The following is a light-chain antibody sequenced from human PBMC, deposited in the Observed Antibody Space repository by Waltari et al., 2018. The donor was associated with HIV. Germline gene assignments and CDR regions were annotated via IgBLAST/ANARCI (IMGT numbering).Light chain of an antibody. V-gene: IGLV2-14*01. CDR1: NSDIGGHNS. J-gene: IGLJ1*01. Sequence: QSALTQPASVSGSPGQSITISCTGTNSDIGGHNSVAWYQQHPGKAPKLIIYDVSNRTSGVSDRFTGAKSGNTASLTISGLQAEDEADYYCKSSTTRSTPCAFGSGTKVTVL. CDR2: DVS. CDR3: KSSTTRSTPCA.